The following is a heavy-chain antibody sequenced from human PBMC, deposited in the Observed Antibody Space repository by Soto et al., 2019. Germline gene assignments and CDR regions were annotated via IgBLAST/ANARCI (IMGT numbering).Heavy chain of an antibody. CDR3: AMVIPAAMSEYSSGSYFPY. D-gene: IGHD2-2*01. V-gene: IGHV1-3*01. J-gene: IGHJ4*02. Sequence: QVQLVQSGAEVKEPGASVKVSCKASGYSFSIYAIHWVRQAPGQGLEWMGWINAGNGNAKYSQNFQARVTITRDASATTPYMEVSSLRSEDTAVYFCAMVIPAAMSEYSSGSYFPYWGQGTLVTVS. CDR1: GYSFSIYA. CDR2: INAGNGNA.